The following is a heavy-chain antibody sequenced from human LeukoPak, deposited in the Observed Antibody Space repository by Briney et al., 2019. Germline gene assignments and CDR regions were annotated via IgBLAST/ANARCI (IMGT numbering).Heavy chain of an antibody. D-gene: IGHD2-2*01. CDR3: ARFGVVVPAASRYYYYYYYMDV. V-gene: IGHV3-7*01. Sequence: GGSLRLSCAASGFTFSSYWMSWVRQAPGKGLEWVANIKQDGSEKYYVDSVKGRFTISRDNAKNSLYLQMNSLRAEDTAVYYCARFGVVVPAASRYYYYYYYMDVWGKGTTVTVSS. CDR2: IKQDGSEK. J-gene: IGHJ6*03. CDR1: GFTFSSYW.